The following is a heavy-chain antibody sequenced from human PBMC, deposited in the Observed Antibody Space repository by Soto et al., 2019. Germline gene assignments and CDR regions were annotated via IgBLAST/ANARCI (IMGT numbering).Heavy chain of an antibody. D-gene: IGHD3-3*02. CDR1: GFDFGSFG. V-gene: IGHV3-23*01. J-gene: IGHJ5*02. CDR2: ITNTGGAT. Sequence: TLRLSCAASGFDFGSFGMSWHRQATGKELQWLSSITNTGGATYHTDSVKVRFIVSRANSKNVMSLLMRGLGVDATALYFCARNPRSDIFGVRTIVEYWLEPWGRGSLVTVSS. CDR3: ARNPRSDIFGVRTIVEYWLEP.